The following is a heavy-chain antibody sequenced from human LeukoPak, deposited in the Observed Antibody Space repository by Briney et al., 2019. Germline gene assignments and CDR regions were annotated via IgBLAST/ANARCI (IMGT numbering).Heavy chain of an antibody. CDR2: ISYDGSNK. CDR3: AKDQSYSSSAEFDY. V-gene: IGHV3-30*18. J-gene: IGHJ4*02. Sequence: PGGSLRLSCAASGFTFSSYGMYWVRQAPGKGLEWVAVISYDGSNKYYADSVKGRFTISRDNSKNTLYLQMNSLRAEDTAVYYCAKDQSYSSSAEFDYWGQGTLVTVSS. D-gene: IGHD6-13*01. CDR1: GFTFSSYG.